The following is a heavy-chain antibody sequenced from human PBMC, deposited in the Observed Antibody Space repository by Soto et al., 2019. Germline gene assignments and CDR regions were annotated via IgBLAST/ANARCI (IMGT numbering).Heavy chain of an antibody. CDR3: ASVPHLIIAAAGTTRFDY. CDR2: ISSSSSTI. Sequence: GGSLRLSCAASGFTFSSYSMNWVRQAPGKGLEWVSYISSSSSTIYYADSVKGRFTISRDNAKNSLYLQMNSLRAEDTAVYYCASVPHLIIAAAGTTRFDYWGQGTLVTVSS. CDR1: GFTFSSYS. J-gene: IGHJ4*02. V-gene: IGHV3-48*01. D-gene: IGHD6-13*01.